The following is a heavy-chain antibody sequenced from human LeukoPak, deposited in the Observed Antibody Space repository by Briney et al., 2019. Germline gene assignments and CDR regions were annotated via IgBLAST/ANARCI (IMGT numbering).Heavy chain of an antibody. Sequence: GGTLRLSCAASGFLFNSYGMSWVRQAPGQGLEWVSSITGSTRTTYYTDSVKGRFIISRDNSKNTLYLQMNSLRAEDTAVYYCAKEYSGSYYYWGQGTLVTVSS. J-gene: IGHJ4*02. CDR3: AKEYSGSYYY. D-gene: IGHD1-26*01. CDR2: ITGSTRTT. CDR1: GFLFNSYG. V-gene: IGHV3-23*01.